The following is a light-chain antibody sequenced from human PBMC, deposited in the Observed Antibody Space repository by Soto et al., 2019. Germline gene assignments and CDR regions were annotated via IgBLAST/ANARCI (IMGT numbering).Light chain of an antibody. CDR3: SSYTTSNTRQIV. J-gene: IGLJ1*01. CDR1: SSDVGGYNY. V-gene: IGLV2-14*01. CDR2: DVS. Sequence: QSVLTQPASVSGSPGQSITISCTRTSSDVGGYNYVSWYQQHPGKAPKFMIYDVSNRPSGVSNRFSGSKSGNTASLTISGLQAEDEADYYCSSYTTSNTRQIVFGTGTKVTV.